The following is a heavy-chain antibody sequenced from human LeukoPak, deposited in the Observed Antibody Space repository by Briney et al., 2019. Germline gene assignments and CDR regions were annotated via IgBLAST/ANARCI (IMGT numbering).Heavy chain of an antibody. CDR2: IGTAGDT. Sequence: GGSLTLSCAASGFTFSSYDMHWVRQATGKGLEWVSAIGTAGDTYYPGSVKGRFTIYRENATNSLYLQMNRLRAGYTAVYYSARAPLYCSGGSCSYYFDYWGQGTLVTVSS. D-gene: IGHD2-15*01. CDR1: GFTFSSYD. J-gene: IGHJ4*02. V-gene: IGHV3-13*01. CDR3: ARAPLYCSGGSCSYYFDY.